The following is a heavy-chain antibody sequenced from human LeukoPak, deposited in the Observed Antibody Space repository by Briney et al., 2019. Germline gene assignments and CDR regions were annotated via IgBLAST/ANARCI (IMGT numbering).Heavy chain of an antibody. CDR2: ISTIGSPI. J-gene: IGHJ5*02. CDR1: GFTFSSYE. V-gene: IGHV3-48*03. Sequence: GGSLRLSCAASGFTFSSYEMNWVRQAPGKGLEWVSYISTIGSPIYYADSVKGRFTISRDNAKNLLFLQMNSLRAEDTAVYYCARDSSSGSYNWFDPWGQGTLVTVSS. CDR3: ARDSSSGSYNWFDP. D-gene: IGHD3-10*01.